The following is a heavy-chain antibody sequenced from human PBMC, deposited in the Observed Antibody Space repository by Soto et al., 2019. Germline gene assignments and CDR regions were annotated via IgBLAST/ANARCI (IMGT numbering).Heavy chain of an antibody. CDR3: ARSGTGTTRFYSYYGMDV. D-gene: IGHD1-7*01. Sequence: ASVKVSCKASGYTFTSYGISWVRQAPGQGLEWMGWISAYNGNTNYAQKLQGRVTMTTDTSTSTAYMELRSLRSDDTAVYYCARSGTGTTRFYSYYGMDVWGQGTTVTVSS. J-gene: IGHJ6*02. V-gene: IGHV1-18*01. CDR2: ISAYNGNT. CDR1: GYTFTSYG.